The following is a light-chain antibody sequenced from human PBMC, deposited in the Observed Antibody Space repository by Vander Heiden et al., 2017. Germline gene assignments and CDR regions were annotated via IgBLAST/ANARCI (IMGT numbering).Light chain of an antibody. CDR2: LGS. CDR1: QSLLHSNGSNY. CDR3: MQVLQTPVT. V-gene: IGKV2-28*01. J-gene: IGKJ4*01. Sequence: DIVVTQSPPSLPASPGDPVSISCRSSQSLLHSNGSNYVDWYQQKPGQAPQLLIYLGSHRASGVPDRFSGSGSGTDFTLRINSVEAGDVGVYYCMQVLQTPVTFGGGTKVELK.